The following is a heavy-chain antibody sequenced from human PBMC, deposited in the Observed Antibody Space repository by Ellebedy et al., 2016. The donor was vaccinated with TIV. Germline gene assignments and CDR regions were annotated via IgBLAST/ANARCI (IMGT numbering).Heavy chain of an antibody. CDR2: IGSSSGYI. V-gene: IGHV3-21*04. J-gene: IGHJ4*02. Sequence: PGGSLRLSCAASGFTFNSYNMHWVRQAPGKGLEWVSSIGSSSGYIYYADSVKGRFTISRDNSKNTLYLQMNSQRADDTAVYYCAKGSQPHSTSCYDYWGQGTLVTVSS. CDR1: GFTFNSYN. CDR3: AKGSQPHSTSCYDY. D-gene: IGHD2-2*01.